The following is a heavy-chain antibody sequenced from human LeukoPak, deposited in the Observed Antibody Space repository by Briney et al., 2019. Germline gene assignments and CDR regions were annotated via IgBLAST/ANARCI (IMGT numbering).Heavy chain of an antibody. D-gene: IGHD3-22*01. CDR2: INPNSGGT. Sequence: GASVKVSCKASGYTFTCYYMHLVRQAPGQGLEWMGRINPNSGGTNYAQKFQGRVTMTRDTSTSTVYMELSSLRSEDTAVYYCARVHSSGFYYFDYWGQGTLVTVSS. J-gene: IGHJ4*02. V-gene: IGHV1-2*06. CDR3: ARVHSSGFYYFDY. CDR1: GYTFTCYY.